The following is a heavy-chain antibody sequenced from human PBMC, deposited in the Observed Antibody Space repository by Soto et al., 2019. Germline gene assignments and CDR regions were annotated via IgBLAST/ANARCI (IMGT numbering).Heavy chain of an antibody. CDR1: GFIFSSYS. D-gene: IGHD3-3*01. V-gene: IGHV3-48*01. CDR2: ISTSSNNI. J-gene: IGHJ3*02. CDR3: ARDRTRSDFWSGYYNPGDAFDI. Sequence: GGSLRLSCAASGFIFSSYSMNWVRQAPGKGLEWISYISTSSNNIFYADSMKGRFTISRDNAKNSVFLQMNSLRAEDTAVYYCARDRTRSDFWSGYYNPGDAFDIWGQGTMVTVSS.